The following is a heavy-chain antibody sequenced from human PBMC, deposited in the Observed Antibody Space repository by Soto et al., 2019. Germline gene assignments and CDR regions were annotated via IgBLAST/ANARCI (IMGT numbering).Heavy chain of an antibody. Sequence: GASVKVSCKASGYTFTGYYMHWVRQAPGQGLEWMGWINPNSGGTNYAQKFQGWVTMTRDTSISTAYMELSRLRSDDTAVYYCARGPASFYGSGRGNWFDPWGQGTLVTVSS. D-gene: IGHD3-10*01. CDR2: INPNSGGT. J-gene: IGHJ5*02. CDR3: ARGPASFYGSGRGNWFDP. V-gene: IGHV1-2*04. CDR1: GYTFTGYY.